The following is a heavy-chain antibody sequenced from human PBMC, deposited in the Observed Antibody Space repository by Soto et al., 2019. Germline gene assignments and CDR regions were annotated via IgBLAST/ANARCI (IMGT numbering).Heavy chain of an antibody. CDR1: EPTFNTYN. V-gene: IGHV3-48*02. D-gene: IGHD3-22*01. Sequence: EVQLVESGGGLVQPGESLRLSCVASEPTFNTYNMNWARQAPGKGLEWVSYINSSSSTIYYTDLVKGRFTISRDNAKNSLYLQMNSLRDEDTAVYYCPRDDYDNSAYPYWGQGTLVTVSS. CDR2: INSSSSTI. J-gene: IGHJ4*02. CDR3: PRDDYDNSAYPY.